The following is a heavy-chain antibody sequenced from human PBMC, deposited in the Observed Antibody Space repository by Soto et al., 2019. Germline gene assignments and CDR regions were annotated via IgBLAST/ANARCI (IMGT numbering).Heavy chain of an antibody. CDR1: GFTFSDHA. D-gene: IGHD2-2*01. J-gene: IGHJ6*02. CDR2: ISDDGDST. Sequence: EVQLLESGGGLVQPGGSLRLSCGASGFTFSDHAMTWVRQAPGKGLEWVSSISDDGDSTYYADSVKGRFTISRDNSKNTLFLHMSSLGAEDTAVYYCAKSLSTAVNYGLDVWGQGTSVTVSS. CDR3: AKSLSTAVNYGLDV. V-gene: IGHV3-23*01.